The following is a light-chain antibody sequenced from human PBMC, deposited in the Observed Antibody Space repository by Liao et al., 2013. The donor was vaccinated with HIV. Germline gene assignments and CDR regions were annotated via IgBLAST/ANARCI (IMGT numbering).Light chain of an antibody. CDR1: QLGDRF. V-gene: IGLV3-1*01. J-gene: IGLJ1*01. CDR2: QDR. Sequence: SYELTQPPSVSVSPGQTASITCSGDQLGDRFASWYQHKAGQAPTLLVYQDRKRPSGIPERFSGSNSGDTATLTISGAQTMDEADYYCQVWDSSSFYVFGTGTRVTVL. CDR3: QVWDSSSFYV.